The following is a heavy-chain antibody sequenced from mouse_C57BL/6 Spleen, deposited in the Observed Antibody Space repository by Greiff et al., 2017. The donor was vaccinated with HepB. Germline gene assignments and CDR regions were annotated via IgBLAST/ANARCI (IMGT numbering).Heavy chain of an antibody. CDR3: ARSMVTAPMDY. Sequence: QVQLQQSGAELVRPGTSVKVSCKASGYAFTNYLIEWVKQRPGQGLEWIGVINPGSGGTNYNEKFKGKATLTADKSSSTAYMQLSSLTSEDSAVYFCARSMVTAPMDYWGQGTSVTVSS. J-gene: IGHJ4*01. CDR2: INPGSGGT. V-gene: IGHV1-54*01. CDR1: GYAFTNYL. D-gene: IGHD2-2*01.